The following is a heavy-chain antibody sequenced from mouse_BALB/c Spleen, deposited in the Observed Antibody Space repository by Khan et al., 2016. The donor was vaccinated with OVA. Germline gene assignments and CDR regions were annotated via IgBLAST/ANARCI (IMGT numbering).Heavy chain of an antibody. CDR2: INPSNVYT. D-gene: IGHD2-14*01. V-gene: IGHV1-4*01. CDR1: GYTFTSYT. CDR3: AIYGAYERDDGWFAY. Sequence: QVQLQQSGAELARPGASVKMSCKTSGYTFTSYTLHWIKKRPGQGLEWIGYINPSNVYTNYNQKFKDKATLTTDKSSTTAYLQLSSLTSYDSAVYYVAIYGAYERDDGWFAYGGQGTLVTVCA. J-gene: IGHJ3*01.